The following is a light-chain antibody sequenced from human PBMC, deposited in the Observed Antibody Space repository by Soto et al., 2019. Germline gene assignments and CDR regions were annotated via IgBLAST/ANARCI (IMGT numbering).Light chain of an antibody. Sequence: EIVMTQSPVTLSVSPGERATLSYSASQSVRSNIAWYQQKPGQVPRLLIYGASTRATGIPARFSGSGSGTAFTLTISSLQSEDFAVYYCQHYSNWPPWTFGQGTKVEIK. CDR3: QHYSNWPPWT. V-gene: IGKV3-15*01. CDR1: QSVRSN. J-gene: IGKJ1*01. CDR2: GAS.